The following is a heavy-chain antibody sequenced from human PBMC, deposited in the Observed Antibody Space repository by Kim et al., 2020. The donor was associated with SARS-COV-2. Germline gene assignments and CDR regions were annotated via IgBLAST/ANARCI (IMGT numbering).Heavy chain of an antibody. CDR3: ALWQLLAVVDY. V-gene: IGHV1-2*02. J-gene: IGHJ4*02. CDR2: T. Sequence: TNYAQSLQGRVTMTRDTSISTAYMALSRLRSDDTAVYYCALWQLLAVVDYWGQGTLVTVSS. D-gene: IGHD2-15*01.